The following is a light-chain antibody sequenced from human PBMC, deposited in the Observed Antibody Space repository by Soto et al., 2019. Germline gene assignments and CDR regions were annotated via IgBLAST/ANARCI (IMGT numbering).Light chain of an antibody. CDR1: QSVSSSY. Sequence: EIVLTQSPGTLSLSPGERATLSCWASQSVSSSYLAWYQQKPGQAPRVLIYGASSRATGMPDRFSGSGSGKDSTLTISSLEHEDLAVYYCQQYGSSPFTFGPGTKVDIK. CDR2: GAS. CDR3: QQYGSSPFT. V-gene: IGKV3-20*01. J-gene: IGKJ3*01.